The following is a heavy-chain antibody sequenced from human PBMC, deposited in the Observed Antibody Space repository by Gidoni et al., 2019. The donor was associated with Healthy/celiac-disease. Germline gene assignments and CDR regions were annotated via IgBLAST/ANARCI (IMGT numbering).Heavy chain of an antibody. J-gene: IGHJ4*02. Sequence: QVQLQQWGAGLLKPSETLSLTCPVSGGSFRGYYWSLIRPPPGTGLAWIGEINHSGSTNYNPSLKSRVTISVDTSKNQFSLKLISVTAADTAVYYCARKDGYNTRVFDYWGQGTLVTVSS. CDR1: GGSFRGYY. CDR3: ARKDGYNTRVFDY. D-gene: IGHD5-12*01. V-gene: IGHV4-34*01. CDR2: INHSGST.